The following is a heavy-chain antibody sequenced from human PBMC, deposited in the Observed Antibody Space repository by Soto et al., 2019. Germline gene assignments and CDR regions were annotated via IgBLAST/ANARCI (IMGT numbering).Heavy chain of an antibody. J-gene: IGHJ4*02. CDR1: SGSLSGYY. Sequence: LSLTCSLYSGSLSGYYWSWIRQPPGKGLEWIGEISPSGTTNYSPSLKSRVSISVDTSKNQFSLNLTSLTAADTAVYYCARAPKVSGSAQTRPDFWGQGSLVTVSS. CDR2: ISPSGTT. V-gene: IGHV4-34*01. CDR3: ARAPKVSGSAQTRPDF. D-gene: IGHD6-6*01.